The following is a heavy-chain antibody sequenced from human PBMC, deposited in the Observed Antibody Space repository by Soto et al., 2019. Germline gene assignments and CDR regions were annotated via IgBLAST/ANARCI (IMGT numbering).Heavy chain of an antibody. CDR1: GFTFAKYW. CDR3: GRQAALWEKVDF. J-gene: IGHJ1*01. V-gene: IGHV3-74*01. Sequence: PGGSVRLSCVVSGFTFAKYWMHWVRQAPGKGLVWVARIETDGTTQTYADSVEGRFTISRDNAKNTLYLHMSSLRAEDTAVYYCGRQAALWEKVDFRGHGTPVTVSS. D-gene: IGHD3-10*01. CDR2: IETDGTTQ.